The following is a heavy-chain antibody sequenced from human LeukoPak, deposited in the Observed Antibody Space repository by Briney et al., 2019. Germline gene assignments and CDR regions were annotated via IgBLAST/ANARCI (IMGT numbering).Heavy chain of an antibody. D-gene: IGHD6-13*01. J-gene: IGHJ4*01. V-gene: IGHV3-7*01. CDR2: IRQDGSEK. Sequence: GGSLRLSCEVSGFTFTDYWMNWVRLAPGKGPEWVASIRQDGSEKTYVDSVKGRFTISRDNTKNSLSLQLNGLRAEDTAVYYCARDGTAAGLYFDLWGQGTLVTVSS. CDR1: GFTFTDYW. CDR3: ARDGTAAGLYFDL.